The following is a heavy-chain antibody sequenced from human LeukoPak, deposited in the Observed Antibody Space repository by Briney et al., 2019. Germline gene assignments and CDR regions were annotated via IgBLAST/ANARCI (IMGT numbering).Heavy chain of an antibody. CDR2: ISGSGGST. Sequence: PGGSLRLSCAASGFTFSSYATSWVRQAPGKGLEWISAISGSGGSTYYADSVKGRFTISRDNSKNTLYLQMNSLRAEDTAVYYCAKSFFLRYFAWFGAPAARTNDYWGQGTLVAVSS. CDR1: GFTFSSYA. D-gene: IGHD3-9*01. CDR3: AKSFFLRYFAWFGAPAARTNDY. V-gene: IGHV3-23*01. J-gene: IGHJ4*02.